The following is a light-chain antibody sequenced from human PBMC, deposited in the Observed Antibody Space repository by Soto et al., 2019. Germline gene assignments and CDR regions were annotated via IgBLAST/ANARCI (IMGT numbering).Light chain of an antibody. CDR2: SNN. CDR1: SSNIGSNT. Sequence: QPVLTQPPSASGTPGQRVTISCSGSSSNIGSNTVTWYQQVPGTAPKLLIYSNNQRPSGVPDRFSGSKSGTSASLAISGLQSEDEADYYCAAWDDSLNGPVFGGGTKVTVL. J-gene: IGLJ3*02. V-gene: IGLV1-44*01. CDR3: AAWDDSLNGPV.